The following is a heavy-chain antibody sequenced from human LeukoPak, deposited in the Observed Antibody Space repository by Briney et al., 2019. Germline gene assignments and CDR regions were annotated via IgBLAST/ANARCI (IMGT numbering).Heavy chain of an antibody. CDR3: ARDGRHYDFWSGYYDAFDI. Sequence: ASVKVSCKASGYTFTGYYMHWVRQALGQGLEWMGWISAYNGNTNYAQKLQGRVTMTTDTSTSTACMELRSLRSDDTAVYYCARDGRHYDFWSGYYDAFDIWGQGPMVTVSS. CDR2: ISAYNGNT. D-gene: IGHD3-3*01. V-gene: IGHV1-18*04. J-gene: IGHJ3*02. CDR1: GYTFTGYY.